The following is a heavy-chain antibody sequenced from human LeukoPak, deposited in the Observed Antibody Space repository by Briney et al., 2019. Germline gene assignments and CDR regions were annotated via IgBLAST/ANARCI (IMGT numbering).Heavy chain of an antibody. J-gene: IGHJ6*03. CDR2: INPNSGGT. Sequence: ASVKVSCKASGYTITGYYMHWVRQAPGQGLEWMGWINPNSGGTNYAQKFQGRVTMTRDTSISTAYMELSRLRSDDTAVYYCARAVGDIPFWSGSPGVEEYYYYYMDVWGKGTTVTVSS. V-gene: IGHV1-2*02. CDR1: GYTITGYY. D-gene: IGHD3-3*01. CDR3: ARAVGDIPFWSGSPGVEEYYYYYMDV.